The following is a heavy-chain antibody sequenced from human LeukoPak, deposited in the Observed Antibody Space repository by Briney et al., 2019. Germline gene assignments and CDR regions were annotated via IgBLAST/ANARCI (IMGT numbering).Heavy chain of an antibody. Sequence: GASVKVSCKASGYIFSDYYMHWVRQAPGHGLEWMGWINPNSGGTDYAQSFQGRVTMTRDTSINTAYMELNRLRSDDTAVFYCARGDCSSITCSFDYWGQGTLVTVSS. D-gene: IGHD2-2*01. J-gene: IGHJ4*02. CDR2: INPNSGGT. CDR1: GYIFSDYY. V-gene: IGHV1-2*02. CDR3: ARGDCSSITCSFDY.